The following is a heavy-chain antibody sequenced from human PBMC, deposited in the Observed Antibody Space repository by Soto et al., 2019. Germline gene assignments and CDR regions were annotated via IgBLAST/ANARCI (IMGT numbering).Heavy chain of an antibody. J-gene: IGHJ4*02. D-gene: IGHD1-26*01. Sequence: GGSLRLSCEASGFTFNRYAMSWVRQAPGKGLEWVSGIVGSGDITHYADSVKGRFTISRDNSKNTLYMQMNRLSADDTAVYYCAKRADGTSREIDYWGQGTRVTVSS. CDR2: IVGSGDIT. V-gene: IGHV3-23*01. CDR1: GFTFNRYA. CDR3: AKRADGTSREIDY.